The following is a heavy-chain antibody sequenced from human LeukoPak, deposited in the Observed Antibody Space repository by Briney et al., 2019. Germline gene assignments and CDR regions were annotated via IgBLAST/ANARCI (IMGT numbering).Heavy chain of an antibody. V-gene: IGHV4-39*07. Sequence: SETLSLTCAVSGGSINNNHYYWGWIRQPPGKGLEWIGSIYYSGSTYYNPSLKSRVTISVDTSENHFSLKLSSVTAADTAVYYCARDGGYSNPYYYYYYYMDFWGKGTTVTVSS. CDR2: IYYSGST. D-gene: IGHD4-11*01. CDR3: ARDGGYSNPYYYYYYYMDF. CDR1: GGSINNNHYY. J-gene: IGHJ6*03.